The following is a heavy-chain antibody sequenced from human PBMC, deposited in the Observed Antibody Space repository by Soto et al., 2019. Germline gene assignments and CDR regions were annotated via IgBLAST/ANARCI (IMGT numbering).Heavy chain of an antibody. J-gene: IGHJ4*02. V-gene: IGHV3-30*18. D-gene: IGHD3-22*01. CDR2: ISYDGSNK. Sequence: QVQLVESGGGVVQPGRSLRLSCAASGFTFSSYGMHWVRQAPGKGLEWVAVISYDGSNKYYADSVKGRFTISRDNSKNTLYLQMNSLRAEDTAVYYCAKGQDYYDSSGYYYSGCDYWGQGTLVTVSS. CDR3: AKGQDYYDSSGYYYSGCDY. CDR1: GFTFSSYG.